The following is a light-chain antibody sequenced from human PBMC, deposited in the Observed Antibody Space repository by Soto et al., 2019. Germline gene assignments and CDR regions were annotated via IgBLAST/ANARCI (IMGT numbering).Light chain of an antibody. CDR3: QQYSSSRT. Sequence: EIVLTQSPGTLSLSPGERATLSCRASRSVTSNYIAWYQQKPGQAPRLLIYGASSRATDIPDRFSGSGSGTDFTLTISRLEPEDFAVYYCQQYSSSRTFGRGTKVDIK. J-gene: IGKJ1*01. CDR2: GAS. CDR1: RSVTSNY. V-gene: IGKV3-20*01.